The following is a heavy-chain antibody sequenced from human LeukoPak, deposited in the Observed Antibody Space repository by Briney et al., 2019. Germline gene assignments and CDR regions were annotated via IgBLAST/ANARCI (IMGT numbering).Heavy chain of an antibody. V-gene: IGHV6-1*01. D-gene: IGHD6-6*01. CDR3: ARDCEAAQYYYYYYMDV. CDR1: GDSVSSNSAA. CDR2: TYYRSKWYN. J-gene: IGHJ6*03. Sequence: SQTLSLTCALSGDSVSSNSAAWNWIRQSPSRGLEWLGRTYYRSKWYNDYAVSVKSRITINPDTSKNQFSLQLSSVTAADTAVYYCARDCEAAQYYYYYYMDVWGKGTTVTVSS.